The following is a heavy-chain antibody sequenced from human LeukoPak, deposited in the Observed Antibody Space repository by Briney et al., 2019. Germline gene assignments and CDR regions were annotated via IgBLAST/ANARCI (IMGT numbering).Heavy chain of an antibody. CDR3: ARGGSYTPY. CDR2: IDNRGST. CDR1: GVSIGSYF. V-gene: IGHV4-59*08. Sequence: PAETLSLTCTVSGVSIGSYFWSWIRQPPGKGLEWIGYIDNRGSTNYNPSLKSRVTISVDTSKNQFSLKLNSVTAADTAVYYCARGGSYTPYWGQGTV. J-gene: IGHJ1*01. D-gene: IGHD1-26*01.